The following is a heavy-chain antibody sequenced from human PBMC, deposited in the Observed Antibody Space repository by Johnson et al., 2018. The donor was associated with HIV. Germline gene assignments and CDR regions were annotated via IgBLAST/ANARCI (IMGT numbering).Heavy chain of an antibody. V-gene: IGHV3-7*05. CDR3: ARDAVSSSGWDNVDAFDI. D-gene: IGHD6-19*01. CDR1: GFIISSYW. J-gene: IGHJ3*02. Sequence: VQLVESGGGLVQPGGSLRLSCAASGFIISSYWMTWVRQAPGKGLEWVANIKKDGSEKYYVDSVKGRFTISRDNAKNSLYLQMNTLRAEDTAVYYCARDAVSSSGWDNVDAFDIWGQGTMVTVSS. CDR2: IKKDGSEK.